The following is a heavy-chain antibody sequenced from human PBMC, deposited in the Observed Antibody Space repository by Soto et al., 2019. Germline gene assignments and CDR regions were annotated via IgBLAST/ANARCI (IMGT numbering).Heavy chain of an antibody. CDR2: IYYSGST. D-gene: IGHD2-2*01. CDR3: ASGASPAAIHYYYMDV. V-gene: IGHV4-59*08. CDR1: GGSISSYY. J-gene: IGHJ6*03. Sequence: PSETLSLTCTVSGGSISSYYGSWIRQTPGKGLEWIGYIYYSGSTNYNPSLKSRVTISVDTSKNQFSLKLSSVTAADTAVYYCASGASPAAIHYYYMDVWGKGTTVTVSS.